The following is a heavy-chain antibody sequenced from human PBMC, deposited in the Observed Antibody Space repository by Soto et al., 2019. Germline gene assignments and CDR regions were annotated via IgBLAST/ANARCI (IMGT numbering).Heavy chain of an antibody. CDR3: AKYLSYSSIWYYFDY. J-gene: IGHJ4*02. CDR2: ISGSGGST. Sequence: EVQLLESGGGLVQPGGSLRLSCAASGFTFSSYAMSWVRQAPGKGLEWVSAISGSGGSTYYADSVKGRFTISRDNSKNTVYLQMNSLRAEDTAVYYCAKYLSYSSIWYYFDYWGQGTLVTVSS. D-gene: IGHD6-13*01. V-gene: IGHV3-23*01. CDR1: GFTFSSYA.